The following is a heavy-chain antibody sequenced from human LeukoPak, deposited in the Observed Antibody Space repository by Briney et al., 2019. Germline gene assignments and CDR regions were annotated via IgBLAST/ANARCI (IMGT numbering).Heavy chain of an antibody. V-gene: IGHV3-33*01. D-gene: IGHD4-11*01. CDR1: GFTFSSFG. CDR3: VRDRDYSAGFPYYYMDV. J-gene: IGHJ6*03. CDR2: XXXDGSSK. Sequence: GRSLRLSCAASGFTFSSFGMHWVRQAPGKGLEWVXXXXXDGSSKNYADSVKGRFTISRDNSKNTLYLQTDSLRVDDTAVYYCVRDRDYSAGFPYYYMDVWGTGTTVTVSS.